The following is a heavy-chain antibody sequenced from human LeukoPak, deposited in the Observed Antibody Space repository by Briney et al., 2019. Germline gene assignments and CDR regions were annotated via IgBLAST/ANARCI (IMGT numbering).Heavy chain of an antibody. V-gene: IGHV3-7*01. Sequence: GGSLRLSCTASGFTFSGAWMTWVRQAPGKGLEWVANIREDGTEKNYVDSVKGRFTISRDNAKNSLYLQMSSLRAEDTAVYYCARVRDGYKPPKLSSYYYMDVWGKGTTVTISS. CDR3: ARVRDGYKPPKLSSYYYMDV. CDR1: GFTFSGAW. D-gene: IGHD5-24*01. J-gene: IGHJ6*03. CDR2: IREDGTEK.